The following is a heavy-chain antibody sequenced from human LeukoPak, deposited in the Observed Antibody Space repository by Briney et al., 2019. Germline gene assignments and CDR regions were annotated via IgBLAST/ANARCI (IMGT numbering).Heavy chain of an antibody. D-gene: IGHD3-22*01. CDR2: ISGSSNYI. V-gene: IGHV3-21*01. CDR3: VRSQGGYYYDSSGYYQGPLDY. J-gene: IGHJ4*02. Sequence: PGGSLRLSCAASGFTLGTHCMTWVRQAPGKGLEWVSSISGSSNYIHYADSVKGRFTISRDNAENSLYLQMNGLRAEDTAMYYCVRSQGGYYYDSSGYYQGPLDYWGQGTLVTVSS. CDR1: GFTLGTHC.